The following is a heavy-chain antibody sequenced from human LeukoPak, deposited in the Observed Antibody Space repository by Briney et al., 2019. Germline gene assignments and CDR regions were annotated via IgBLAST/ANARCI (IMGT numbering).Heavy chain of an antibody. J-gene: IGHJ5*02. CDR2: ISGSGGST. CDR3: AKDYFVSVSRRGNWFDP. V-gene: IGHV3-23*01. CDR1: GFNFSSYA. D-gene: IGHD2-2*01. Sequence: PGGSLRLSCAASGFNFSSYAMSWVRQGPGKGLEWVSGISGSGGSTDYADSVKGRFTISRDNSKNTLHLQMNSLRVEDTAVYYCAKDYFVSVSRRGNWFDPWGQGTLVTVSS.